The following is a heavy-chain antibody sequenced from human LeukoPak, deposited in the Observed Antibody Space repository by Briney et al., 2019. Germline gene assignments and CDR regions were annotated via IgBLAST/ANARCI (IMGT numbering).Heavy chain of an antibody. CDR3: ARVRDRSGYFYDFDY. Sequence: KPSETLSLTCAVYGASFSGYYWSWLRQPPGKGLGWVGEINHSGSTNYNPSLKSRVTISVDTSKNQFSLKLSSVTAADTAVYYCARVRDRSGYFYDFDYWGQGTLVTVSS. J-gene: IGHJ4*02. CDR2: INHSGST. CDR1: GASFSGYY. V-gene: IGHV4-34*01. D-gene: IGHD3-22*01.